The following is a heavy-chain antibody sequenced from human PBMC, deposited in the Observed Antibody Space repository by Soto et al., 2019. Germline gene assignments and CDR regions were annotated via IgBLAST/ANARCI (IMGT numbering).Heavy chain of an antibody. CDR1: GGSISSGDYY. Sequence: NPSETLSLTCTVSGGSISSGDYYWSWIRQPPGKGLEWIGYIYYSGSTYYNPSLKSRVTISVDTSKNQFSLKLSSVTAADTAVYYCARGMRDCSSTSCRPFDYWGQGTLVTVSS. D-gene: IGHD2-2*01. CDR2: IYYSGST. J-gene: IGHJ4*02. V-gene: IGHV4-30-4*01. CDR3: ARGMRDCSSTSCRPFDY.